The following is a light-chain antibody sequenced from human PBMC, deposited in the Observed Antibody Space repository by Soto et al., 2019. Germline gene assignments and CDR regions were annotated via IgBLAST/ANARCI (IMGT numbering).Light chain of an antibody. CDR2: DAS. V-gene: IGKV1-5*01. CDR1: QSISNL. CDR3: QQYENLPIT. J-gene: IGKJ5*01. Sequence: IQLTQSPSSLSASVGDRVTVTCRASQSISNLLAWYQQKPGKAPKLLIYDASSLERGVPSRFSGSGSGTEFTLSISSLQPDDIATYYCQQYENLPITFGQGTRLEIK.